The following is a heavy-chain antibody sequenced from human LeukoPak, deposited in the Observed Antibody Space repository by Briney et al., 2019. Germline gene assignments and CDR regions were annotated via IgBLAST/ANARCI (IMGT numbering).Heavy chain of an antibody. CDR3: AKDGYCSAGSCFSANDAFDI. CDR2: ISGSGGST. J-gene: IGHJ3*02. V-gene: IGHV3-23*01. D-gene: IGHD2-15*01. CDR1: GFTFSDYY. Sequence: PGGSLRLSCAASGFTFSDYYMSWIRQAPGKGLEWVSAISGSGGSTYYADSVKGRFTISRDNSKNSLYLQMNSLRAEDTAVYYCAKDGYCSAGSCFSANDAFDIWGQGTMVTVSS.